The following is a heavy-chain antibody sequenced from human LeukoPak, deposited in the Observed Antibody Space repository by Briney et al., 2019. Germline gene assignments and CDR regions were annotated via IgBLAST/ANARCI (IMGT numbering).Heavy chain of an antibody. J-gene: IGHJ4*02. CDR2: IRSKAYNYAT. CDR3: VRHSDCSDRNCYSD. D-gene: IGHD2-15*01. V-gene: IGHV3-73*01. CDR1: GFTFSGSA. Sequence: GGSLRLACAASGFTFSGSAMHWVRHASGKGLEWVGRIRSKAYNYATAYVVSVKGRFTISRDDSKNTAYLQMNSLKTEDTAMYYCVRHSDCSDRNCYSDWGQGTLVTVSS.